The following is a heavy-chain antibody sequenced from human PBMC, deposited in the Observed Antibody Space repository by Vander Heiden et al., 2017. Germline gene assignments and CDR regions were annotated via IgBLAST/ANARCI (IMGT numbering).Heavy chain of an antibody. J-gene: IGHJ3*02. CDR3: ARLLVGATGAFDI. V-gene: IGHV1-69*01. CDR1: RVSFSNYP. D-gene: IGHD1-26*01. Sequence: QVQLVQSGAEVQRPGSSVKVSCKASRVSFSNYPSSWVRQAPGQGLEWMGGIIAIFGTANYAQKFQGRVTITADESTSTAYMELSSLRSEDTAVYYCARLLVGATGAFDIWGQGTLVTVSS. CDR2: IIAIFGTA.